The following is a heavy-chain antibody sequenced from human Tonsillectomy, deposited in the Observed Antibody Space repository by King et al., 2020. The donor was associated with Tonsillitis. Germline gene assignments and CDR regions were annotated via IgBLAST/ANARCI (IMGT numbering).Heavy chain of an antibody. D-gene: IGHD3-16*01. CDR1: GGTFSSYA. Sequence: QLVQSGAEVKKHGSSVKVSCKASGGTFSSYAISWVRQAPGQGLEWKGGVIPIFGTATYEQTFQGRVTITADETTSTAYMELGSLGSEDTAVYYGASPRGSHDYWGQGTLVTVSS. V-gene: IGHV1-69*12. J-gene: IGHJ4*02. CDR3: ASPRGSHDY. CDR2: VIPIFGTA.